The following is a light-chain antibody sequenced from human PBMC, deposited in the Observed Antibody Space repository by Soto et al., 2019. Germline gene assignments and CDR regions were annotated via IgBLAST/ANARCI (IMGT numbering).Light chain of an antibody. CDR1: QSISSY. Sequence: DIQMTQSPSSLSASVGDRVTITCRASQSISSYLNWYQQKPGKAPKLLIYAASSLQSGVPSRFSGSGSGTDFTLTIRTLQPEDFATYYCHPSYSTPRIFTFGPGTKVDIK. J-gene: IGKJ3*01. CDR2: AAS. V-gene: IGKV1-39*01. CDR3: HPSYSTPRIFT.